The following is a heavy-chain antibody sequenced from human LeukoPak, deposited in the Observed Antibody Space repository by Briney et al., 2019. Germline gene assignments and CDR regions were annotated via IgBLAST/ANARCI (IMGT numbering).Heavy chain of an antibody. J-gene: IGHJ5*01. Sequence: SGGSLRLSCVASRFTFSVHWMHWVRQAPGKGLEWVSRINPDESDKAYADSVKGRFTISRDNAKSTLYLQMNSLRVEDTAVYYCARDRVATIFTYHPMFDSWGPGTLVTVSS. D-gene: IGHD3-10*02. CDR1: RFTFSVHW. V-gene: IGHV3-74*01. CDR2: INPDESDK. CDR3: ARDRVATIFTYHPMFDS.